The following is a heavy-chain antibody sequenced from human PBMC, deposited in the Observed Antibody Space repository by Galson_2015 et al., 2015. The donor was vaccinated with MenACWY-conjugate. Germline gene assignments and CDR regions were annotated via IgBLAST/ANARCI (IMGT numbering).Heavy chain of an antibody. J-gene: IGHJ4*02. CDR3: ARSGGGYCSGGSCYYDY. V-gene: IGHV7-4-1*02. CDR1: GYTFTSSA. Sequence: SVKVSCKASGYTFTSSAMNWVRQAPGQGLEWMGWVSTDTGNPTYAQGFTGRFVFSLDTSVSTAYLQISSLKAEDTAVYYCARSGGGYCSGGSCYYDYWGQGTLVTVSS. D-gene: IGHD2-15*01. CDR2: VSTDTGNP.